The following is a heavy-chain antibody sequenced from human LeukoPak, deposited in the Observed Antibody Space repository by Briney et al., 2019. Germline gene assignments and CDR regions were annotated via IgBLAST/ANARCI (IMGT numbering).Heavy chain of an antibody. J-gene: IGHJ6*03. CDR3: ARASEPAADFWSGYWDYYYYYMDV. V-gene: IGHV1-8*03. Sequence: ASVKVSCKASGYTFTSYDINWVRQATGQGLEWMGWMNPNSGNTGYAQKFQGRVTITRNTSISTAYMELSSLRSEDTAVYYCARASEPAADFWSGYWDYYYYYMDVWGKGTTVTVSS. CDR2: MNPNSGNT. D-gene: IGHD3-3*01. CDR1: GYTFTSYD.